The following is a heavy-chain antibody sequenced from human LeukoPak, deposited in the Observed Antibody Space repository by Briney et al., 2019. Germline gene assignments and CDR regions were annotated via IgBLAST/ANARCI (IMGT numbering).Heavy chain of an antibody. CDR3: ARDSSSWYYYGMDV. CDR1: GFTVSSSY. V-gene: IGHV3-66*01. CDR2: IYSGGST. J-gene: IGHJ6*02. Sequence: GGSLRLSCAASGFTVSSSYMSWVRQAPGKGLEWVSVIYSGGSTYYADSVKGRFTISRDNSKNTLYLQMNSLRAEDTAVYYCARDSSSWYYYGMDVWGQGTTVTVSS. D-gene: IGHD6-13*01.